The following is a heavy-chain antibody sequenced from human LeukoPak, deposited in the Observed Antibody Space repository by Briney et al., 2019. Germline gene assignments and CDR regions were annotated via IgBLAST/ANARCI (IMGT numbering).Heavy chain of an antibody. CDR2: ISGSGGST. V-gene: IGHV3-23*01. D-gene: IGHD3-22*01. CDR1: GFTFSSYA. J-gene: IGHJ4*02. CDR3: AQISGYYYLDY. Sequence: GGSLRLSCAASGFTFSSYAMSWVRQAPGKGLEWVSAISGSGGSTYYADSVKGRFTISRDNPKNTLYLQMNSLRAEDTAVYYCAQISGYYYLDYWGQGTLVTVSS.